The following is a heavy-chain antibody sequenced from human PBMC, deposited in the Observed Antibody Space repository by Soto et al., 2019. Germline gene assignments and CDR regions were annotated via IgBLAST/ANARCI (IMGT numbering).Heavy chain of an antibody. CDR3: ARDNPDAFDI. CDR1: GGSISSGDYY. V-gene: IGHV4-30-4*01. CDR2: IYYSGST. Sequence: SETLSLTCTVSGGSISSGDYYWSWIRQPPGKGLEWIGYIYYSGSTYYNPSLKSRVTISVDTFKNQFSLKLSSVTAADTAVYYCARDNPDAFDIWGQGTMVTVSS. J-gene: IGHJ3*02.